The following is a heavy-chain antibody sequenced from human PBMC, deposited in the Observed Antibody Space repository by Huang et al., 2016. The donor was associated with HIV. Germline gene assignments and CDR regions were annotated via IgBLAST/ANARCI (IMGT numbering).Heavy chain of an antibody. J-gene: IGHJ4*02. D-gene: IGHD3-22*01. CDR1: GYTFTSFG. V-gene: IGHV1-18*04. CDR3: VVDDTSGYFSSDY. Sequence: QVHLVQSGPEVQKPGASVTVSCKASGYTFTSFGISWGRQAPGQGLEWMGSISAHKGDTNYAQKFRVRVTMTTDTSTRTAHMELRSLRSDDSAVYYCVVDDTSGYFSSDYWGQGTLVTVSS. CDR2: ISAHKGDT.